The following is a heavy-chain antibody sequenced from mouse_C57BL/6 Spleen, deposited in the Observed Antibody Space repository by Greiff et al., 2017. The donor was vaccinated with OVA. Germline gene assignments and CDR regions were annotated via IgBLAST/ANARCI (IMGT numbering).Heavy chain of an antibody. Sequence: QVQLQQPGAELVKPGASVKMSCKASGYTFTSYWITWVKQRPGQGLEWIGDIYPGSGSTNYNEKFKSKATLTVYTSSSTAYMQLSSLTSEDSAVYYCARGVDGYYAMDYWGQGTSVTVSS. CDR2: IYPGSGST. V-gene: IGHV1-55*01. J-gene: IGHJ4*01. D-gene: IGHD2-3*01. CDR3: ARGVDGYYAMDY. CDR1: GYTFTSYW.